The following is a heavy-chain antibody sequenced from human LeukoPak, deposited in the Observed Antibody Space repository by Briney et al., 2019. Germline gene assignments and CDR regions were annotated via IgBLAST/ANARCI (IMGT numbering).Heavy chain of an antibody. CDR2: ISSSGSTI. V-gene: IGHV3-11*04. D-gene: IGHD4-11*01. Sequence: GGALRLSCAASGFTFSDYYMSWIRQAPGKGLEWVSYISSSGSTIYYPDSVKGRFTISRDNAKNSLYLQMNSLRAEDTAVYYCARAFSNYDPDQNYYYYYYMDVWGKGTTVTVSS. CDR3: ARAFSNYDPDQNYYYYYYMDV. CDR1: GFTFSDYY. J-gene: IGHJ6*03.